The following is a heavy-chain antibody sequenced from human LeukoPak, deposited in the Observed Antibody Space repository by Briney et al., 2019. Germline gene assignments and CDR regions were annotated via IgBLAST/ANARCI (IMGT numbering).Heavy chain of an antibody. CDR2: IYHSGST. V-gene: IGHV4-38-2*02. D-gene: IGHD6-13*01. J-gene: IGHJ4*02. CDR3: ARDGWQQLVPFDY. Sequence: SETLSLTCTVSGYSISSGDYWGWIRPPPGKEVEWIGSIYHSGSTYYNPSLKSRVTILVDTSKNQFSLKLSSVTAADTAVYYCARDGWQQLVPFDYWGQGTLVTVSS. CDR1: GYSISSGDY.